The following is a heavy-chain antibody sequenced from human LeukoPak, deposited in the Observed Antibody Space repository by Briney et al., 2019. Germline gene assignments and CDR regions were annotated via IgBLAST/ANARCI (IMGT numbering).Heavy chain of an antibody. J-gene: IGHJ6*02. V-gene: IGHV4-59*04. CDR1: GGSISSYY. CDR3: ARREVQGDYYGRFSGSPYGMDV. D-gene: IGHD3-10*02. Sequence: ASVTLSLTCTVSGGSISSYYWSWIRQPPGKGLEWIGYIYYSGSTYYNPSLKSRVTISVDTSKNQFSLKLSSVTAADTAVYYCARREVQGDYYGRFSGSPYGMDVWGQGTTVTVSS. CDR2: IYYSGST.